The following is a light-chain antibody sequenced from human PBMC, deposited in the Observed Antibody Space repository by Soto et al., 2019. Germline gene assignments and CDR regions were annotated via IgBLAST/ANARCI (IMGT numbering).Light chain of an antibody. CDR2: VAS. Sequence: EIVLTQSPGTLSLSPGERATLSCRARQSFRSNYLAWYQQKPCLAPRLLIYVASSRATGIPDRFSGSGSGKDFTLTISRLEHEDFAVYYCQHYCSSPPVTFAQGTKLEIK. CDR3: QHYCSSPPVT. J-gene: IGKJ2*01. V-gene: IGKV3-20*01. CDR1: QSFRSNY.